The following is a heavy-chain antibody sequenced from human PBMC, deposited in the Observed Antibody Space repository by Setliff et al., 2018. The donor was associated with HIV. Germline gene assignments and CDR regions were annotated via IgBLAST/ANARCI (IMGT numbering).Heavy chain of an antibody. CDR3: AKLSHSHDSNGFTVDY. J-gene: IGHJ4*02. D-gene: IGHD3-22*01. V-gene: IGHV3-30*02. CDR1: GFTFSAHG. CDR2: INYDESSE. Sequence: PGGSLRLSCAASGFTFSAHGMHRVRQAPGKGLEWVAFINYDESSEYYVDSVKGRVTISRDNSKNTVDLQMNSLRAEDTAVYYCAKLSHSHDSNGFTVDYWGRGTLVTVSS.